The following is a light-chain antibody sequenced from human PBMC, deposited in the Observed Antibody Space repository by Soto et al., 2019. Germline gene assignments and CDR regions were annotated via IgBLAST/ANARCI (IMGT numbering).Light chain of an antibody. J-gene: IGKJ4*01. V-gene: IGKV3-11*01. Sequence: EIVLTQSPATLSLSPGERATLSCRASQSVDSYLAWYEQKPGQAPRLLIYDASNRATGIPARFSGSGSGTDFTLTISSLEPEDFAIYYCQQRSIWPLTFGGGTKVDNK. CDR2: DAS. CDR3: QQRSIWPLT. CDR1: QSVDSY.